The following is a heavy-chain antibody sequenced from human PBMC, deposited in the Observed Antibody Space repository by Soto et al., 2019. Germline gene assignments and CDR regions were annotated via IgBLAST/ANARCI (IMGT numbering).Heavy chain of an antibody. CDR1: GCSMSSSNW. D-gene: IGHD3-10*01. CDR2: AHHSGRT. J-gene: IGHJ6*02. CDR3: ARTPMVRGVIIYYGMDV. Sequence: SETLSLTCTVSGCSMSSSNWWNWVRQSPGKGLEWIGEAHHSGRTNYNPSLKSRVTISVDTSKNQFSLKLSSVTAADTAVYYCARTPMVRGVIIYYGMDVWGQGTTVTVSS. V-gene: IGHV4-4*02.